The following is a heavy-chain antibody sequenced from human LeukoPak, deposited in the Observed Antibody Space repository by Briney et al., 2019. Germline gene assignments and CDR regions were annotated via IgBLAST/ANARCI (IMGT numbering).Heavy chain of an antibody. V-gene: IGHV3-30*18. D-gene: IGHD3-22*01. Sequence: GGSLRLSCAASGFTFSSYGMHWVRQAPGKGLEWVAVISYDGSNKYYADSVKGRFTISRDNSKNTLYLQMNSLRAEDTAVYYCAKEGSGYYWGQGTLVTVSS. J-gene: IGHJ4*02. CDR3: AKEGSGYY. CDR1: GFTFSSYG. CDR2: ISYDGSNK.